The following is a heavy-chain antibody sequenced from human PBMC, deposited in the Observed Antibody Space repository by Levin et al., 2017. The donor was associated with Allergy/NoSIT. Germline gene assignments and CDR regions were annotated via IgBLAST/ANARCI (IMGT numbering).Heavy chain of an antibody. CDR3: VKGEDSSADTFDY. CDR2: ISWNSNKM. V-gene: IGHV3-9*03. CDR1: GFNFDGYA. Sequence: SLKISCAASGFNFDGYAMHWVRQAPGKGLEWVSDISWNSNKMDYADSVKGRFTISRDNAMNSLYLQMNSLRADDMALYYCVKGEDSSADTFDYWGQGTLVTVSS. D-gene: IGHD3-22*01. J-gene: IGHJ4*02.